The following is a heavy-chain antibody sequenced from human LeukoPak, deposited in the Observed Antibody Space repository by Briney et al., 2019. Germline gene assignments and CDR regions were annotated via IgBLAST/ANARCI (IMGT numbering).Heavy chain of an antibody. D-gene: IGHD6-13*01. CDR2: INPSGGST. CDR1: GYTFTSYY. V-gene: IGHV1-46*01. J-gene: IGHJ6*03. CDR3: ARNTPLAAAGPEGDYYYMDV. Sequence: ASVKVSCKASGYTFTSYYMHWVRQAPGQGLEWMGIINPSGGSTSYAQKFQGRVTMTRDTSTSTVYMELSSLRSEDTAVYYCARNTPLAAAGPEGDYYYMDVWGKGTTVTVSS.